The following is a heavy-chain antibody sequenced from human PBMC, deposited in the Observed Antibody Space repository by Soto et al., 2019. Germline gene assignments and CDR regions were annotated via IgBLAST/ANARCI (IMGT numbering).Heavy chain of an antibody. D-gene: IGHD6-6*01. Sequence: GGSLRLSCASSGFTVRSNYMSLVRQAPGKGLEWVSVIYSGGSTYYADSVKGRFTISRDNSKNTLYLQMNSLRAEDTAVYYCARGPRIAARHYYYYGMDVWGQGTTVTVSS. CDR3: ARGPRIAARHYYYYGMDV. CDR2: IYSGGST. CDR1: GFTVRSNY. V-gene: IGHV3-53*01. J-gene: IGHJ6*02.